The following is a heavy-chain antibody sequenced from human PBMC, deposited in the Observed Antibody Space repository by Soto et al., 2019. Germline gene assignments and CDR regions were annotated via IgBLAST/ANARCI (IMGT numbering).Heavy chain of an antibody. D-gene: IGHD1-7*01. Sequence: PSETLSLTCTVSGGSISSGGYYWSWIRQHPGKGLEWIGYIYYSGSTYYNTSLKSRVTISVDTSKNQFSLKLSSVTAADTAVYYCARVLGYNWNYGGYFDYWGQGTLVTVSS. V-gene: IGHV4-31*03. CDR3: ARVLGYNWNYGGYFDY. CDR1: GGSISSGGYY. CDR2: IYYSGST. J-gene: IGHJ4*02.